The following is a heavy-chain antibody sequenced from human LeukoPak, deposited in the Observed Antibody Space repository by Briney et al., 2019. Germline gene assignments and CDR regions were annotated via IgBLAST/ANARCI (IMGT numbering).Heavy chain of an antibody. D-gene: IGHD3-9*01. V-gene: IGHV3-48*04. Sequence: GGSLRLSCAASGFTFSSYSMNWVRQAPGKGLEWVSYISSSGSTIYYADSVKGRFTISRDNAKNSLYLQMNSLRAEDTAVYYCARAVYDILTGPFDAFDIWGQGTMVTVSS. CDR1: GFTFSSYS. CDR3: ARAVYDILTGPFDAFDI. CDR2: ISSSGSTI. J-gene: IGHJ3*02.